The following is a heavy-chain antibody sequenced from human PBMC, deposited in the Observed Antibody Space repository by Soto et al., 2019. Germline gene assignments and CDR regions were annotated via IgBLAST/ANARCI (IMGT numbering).Heavy chain of an antibody. CDR1: GGTFSSYA. J-gene: IGHJ6*02. D-gene: IGHD3-3*01. CDR2: IIPIFGTA. CDR3: ARQDYDFWSGYPYYYYYGMDV. Sequence: QVQLVQSGAEVKKPGSSVKVSCKASGGTFSSYAISWVRQAPGQGLEWMGGIIPIFGTANYAQKFQGRVTIIADKSTSTAYMELSSLRSEDTAVYYCARQDYDFWSGYPYYYYYGMDVWGQGTTVTVSS. V-gene: IGHV1-69*06.